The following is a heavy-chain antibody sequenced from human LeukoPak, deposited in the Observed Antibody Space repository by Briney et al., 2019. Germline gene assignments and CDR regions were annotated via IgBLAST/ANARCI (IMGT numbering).Heavy chain of an antibody. CDR3: AKDHYYDSSGPPDDAFDI. J-gene: IGHJ3*02. V-gene: IGHV3-23*01. D-gene: IGHD3-22*01. CDR2: ISGSGGST. Sequence: SGGSLRLSCAASGFTFSSYAMSWFRQAPGKGLEWVSAISGSGGSTYYADSVKGRFTISRDNSKNTLYLQMNSLRAEDTAVYYCAKDHYYDSSGPPDDAFDIWGQGTMVTVSS. CDR1: GFTFSSYA.